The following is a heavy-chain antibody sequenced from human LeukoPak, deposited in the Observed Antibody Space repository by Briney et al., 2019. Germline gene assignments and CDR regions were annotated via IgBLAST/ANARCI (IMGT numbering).Heavy chain of an antibody. D-gene: IGHD4-17*01. CDR2: IKSKTDGGTT. CDR1: GFTFSNAW. CDR3: AREVSGDPWYNWFDP. Sequence: GGSLRLSCAASGFTFSNAWMSWVRQAPGKGLEWVGRIKSKTDGGTTDYAAPVKGRFTISRDDSKNTLYLQMNSLRADDTAVYYCAREVSGDPWYNWFDPWGQGTLVTVSS. V-gene: IGHV3-15*05. J-gene: IGHJ5*02.